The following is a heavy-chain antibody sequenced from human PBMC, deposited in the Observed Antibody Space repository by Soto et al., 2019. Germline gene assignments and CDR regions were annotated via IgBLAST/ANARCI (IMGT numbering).Heavy chain of an antibody. CDR1: GGTFSSYA. D-gene: IGHD6-13*01. Sequence: ASVKVSCKASGGTFSSYAISWVRQAPGQGLEWMGGIIPIFGTANYAQKFQGRVTITADESTSTAYMELSSLRSEDTAVYYCARDDSSSCYGGAFDIWGQGTMVTVSS. V-gene: IGHV1-69*13. J-gene: IGHJ3*02. CDR3: ARDDSSSCYGGAFDI. CDR2: IIPIFGTA.